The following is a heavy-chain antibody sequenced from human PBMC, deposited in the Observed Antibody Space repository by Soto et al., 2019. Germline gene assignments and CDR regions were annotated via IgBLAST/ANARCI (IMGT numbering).Heavy chain of an antibody. CDR2: ISYDGSNK. V-gene: IGHV3-30-3*01. J-gene: IGHJ6*02. CDR1: GFTFSSYA. Sequence: GGSLRLSCAASGFTFSSYAMHWVRQAPGKGLEWVAVISYDGSNKYYADSVKGRFTIPRDNSKNTLYLQMNSLRAEDTAVYYCARGKSDFWSGYYPIYYYYGMDVWGQGTTVTVSS. CDR3: ARGKSDFWSGYYPIYYYYGMDV. D-gene: IGHD3-3*01.